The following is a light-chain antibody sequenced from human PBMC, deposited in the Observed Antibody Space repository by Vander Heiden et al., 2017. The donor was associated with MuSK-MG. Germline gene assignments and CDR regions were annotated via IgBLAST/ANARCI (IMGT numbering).Light chain of an antibody. CDR3: QQYKSYSPWT. V-gene: IGKV1-5*01. CDR2: DAS. Sequence: DIQMTQSPSTLSASVGDRVTITCRASQSISSWLAWYQQRSGKAPKLLIYDASSLESGVSSRFSGSGSGTEFTLTISSLQPDDFATYYCQQYKSYSPWTFGQGTKGEIK. CDR1: QSISSW. J-gene: IGKJ1*01.